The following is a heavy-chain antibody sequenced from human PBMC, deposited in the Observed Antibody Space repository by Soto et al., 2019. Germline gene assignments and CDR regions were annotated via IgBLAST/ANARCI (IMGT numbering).Heavy chain of an antibody. CDR1: GGSISSSSYY. Sequence: QLQLQESGPGLVKPSETLSLTCTVSGGSISSSSYYWGWIRQPPGKGLEWIGSIYYSGSTYYNPSLKSRVTISVDTSKNQFSLKLSSVTAADTAVYYCARQSGFWSGYQDYMDVWGKGTTVTVSS. J-gene: IGHJ6*03. V-gene: IGHV4-39*01. CDR3: ARQSGFWSGYQDYMDV. D-gene: IGHD3-3*01. CDR2: IYYSGST.